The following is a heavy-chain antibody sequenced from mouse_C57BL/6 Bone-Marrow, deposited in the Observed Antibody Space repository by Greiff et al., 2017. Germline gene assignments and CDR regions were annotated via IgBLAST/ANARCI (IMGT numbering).Heavy chain of an antibody. CDR1: GFNIKDYY. J-gene: IGHJ1*03. D-gene: IGHD1-1*01. CDR2: IDPEDGET. Sequence: EVKLQESGAELVKPGASVKLSCTASGFNIKDYYMHWVKQRTEQGLEWIGRIDPEDGETKYAPKFQGKATITADTSSNTAYLQLSSLTSEDTAVYYCARSPYGSSPYWYFDVWGTGTTVTVSS. CDR3: ARSPYGSSPYWYFDV. V-gene: IGHV14-2*01.